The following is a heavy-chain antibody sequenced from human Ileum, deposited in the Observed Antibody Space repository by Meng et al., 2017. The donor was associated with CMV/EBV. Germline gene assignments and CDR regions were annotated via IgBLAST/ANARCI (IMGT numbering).Heavy chain of an antibody. V-gene: IGHV4-34*01. Sequence: QVPLPQWGAGLLKPSETLSLTCAVFGGSFTGYYWSWFRQSPGKGLEWIGEITHSGRTSYNLSLKSRVTISVDMSKYQFSLKLTSVTAADTAIYYCARGLASGWPDYWGQGTLVTVSS. J-gene: IGHJ4*02. CDR3: ARGLASGWPDY. CDR2: ITHSGRT. D-gene: IGHD3-10*01. CDR1: GGSFTGYY.